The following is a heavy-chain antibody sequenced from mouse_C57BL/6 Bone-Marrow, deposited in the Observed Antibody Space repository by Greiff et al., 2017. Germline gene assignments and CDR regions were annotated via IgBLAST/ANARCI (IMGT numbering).Heavy chain of an antibody. D-gene: IGHD1-2*01. CDR3: ARETLSWFAY. V-gene: IGHV1-69*01. CDR2: IDPSDSYT. CDR1: GYTFTSYW. J-gene: IGHJ3*01. Sequence: VQLQQPGAELVMPGASVKLSCKASGYTFTSYWMHWVKQRPGQGLEWIGEIDPSDSYTNYNQKFKGKSTLTVDKSSSTAYMQLSSLTSEDSAVYYCARETLSWFAYWGQGTLVTVSA.